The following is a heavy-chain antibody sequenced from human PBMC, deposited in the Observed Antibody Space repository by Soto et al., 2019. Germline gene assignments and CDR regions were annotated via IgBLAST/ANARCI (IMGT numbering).Heavy chain of an antibody. CDR3: ARARYFDWLLQYYYGMDV. CDR2: IIPIFGTA. J-gene: IGHJ6*02. Sequence: QVQLVQSGAEVKKPGSSVKVSCKASGGTFSSYAISWVRQAPGQGLEWMGRIIPIFGTANYAQKFQGRVTITADESTSTAYMELSSLRSEDTAVYYCARARYFDWLLQYYYGMDVWGQGTTVTVSS. CDR1: GGTFSSYA. D-gene: IGHD3-9*01. V-gene: IGHV1-69*12.